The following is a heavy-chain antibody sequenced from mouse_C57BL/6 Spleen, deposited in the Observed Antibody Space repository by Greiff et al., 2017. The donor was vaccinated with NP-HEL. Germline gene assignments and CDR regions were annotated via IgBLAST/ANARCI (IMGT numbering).Heavy chain of an antibody. CDR3: ARTGTKWYFDV. CDR2: ISSGSSTI. Sequence: EVMLVESGGGLVKPGGSLKLSCAASGFTFSDYGMHWVRQAPEKGLEWVAYISSGSSTIYYADTVKGRFTISRDNAKNTLFLQMTSLRSEDTAMYYCARTGTKWYFDVWGTGTTVTVSS. V-gene: IGHV5-17*01. D-gene: IGHD4-1*01. J-gene: IGHJ1*03. CDR1: GFTFSDYG.